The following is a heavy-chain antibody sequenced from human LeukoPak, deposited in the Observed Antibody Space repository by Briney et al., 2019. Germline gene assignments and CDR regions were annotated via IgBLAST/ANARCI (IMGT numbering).Heavy chain of an antibody. J-gene: IGHJ4*02. CDR3: AKKGPTYYYDSSGYGQPFDY. D-gene: IGHD3-22*01. CDR1: GFTFSSYA. Sequence: PGGSLRLSCAASGFTFSSYAMSWVRQAPGKGLEWVSAISGSGGSTYYADSVKGRFTISRDNSKNTLYLQMNSLRAEDTAVYYCAKKGPTYYYDSSGYGQPFDYWGQGTLVTVSS. CDR2: ISGSGGST. V-gene: IGHV3-23*01.